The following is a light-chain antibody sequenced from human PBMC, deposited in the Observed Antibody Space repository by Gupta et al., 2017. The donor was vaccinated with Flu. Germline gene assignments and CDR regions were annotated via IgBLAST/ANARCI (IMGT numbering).Light chain of an antibody. V-gene: IGKV3-15*01. CDR2: GAS. J-gene: IGKJ2*03. CDR3: HQYNNWPRDS. Sequence: EIVMTQSPATLSMSPGERATLSCRASQSINRDLAWYQQKPGQAPRLLIYGASTRAIGIPDRFSGSGSGTEFILTISSLQSEDFALYYCHQYNNWPRDSFGQGTRLDIK. CDR1: QSINRD.